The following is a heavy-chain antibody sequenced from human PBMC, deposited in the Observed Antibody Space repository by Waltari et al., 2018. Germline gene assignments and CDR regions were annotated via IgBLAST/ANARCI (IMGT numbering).Heavy chain of an antibody. V-gene: IGHV4-34*01. CDR3: ARTSSSWSRNWYFDL. D-gene: IGHD6-13*01. CDR1: GGSFSGYY. J-gene: IGHJ2*01. CDR2: INHSGST. Sequence: QVQLQQWGAGLLKPSETLSLTCAVYGGSFSGYYWSWISQPPGKGLEWIGEINHSGSTNYNPSLKSRVTISVDTSKNQFSLKLSSVTAADTAVYYCARTSSSWSRNWYFDLWGRGTLVTVSS.